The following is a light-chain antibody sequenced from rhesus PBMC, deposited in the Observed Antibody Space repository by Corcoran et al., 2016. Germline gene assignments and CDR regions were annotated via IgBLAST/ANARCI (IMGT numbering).Light chain of an antibody. CDR3: QQYSSRPLT. CDR1: QGISSW. CDR2: KAS. V-gene: IGKV1-22*01. J-gene: IGKJ4*01. Sequence: DIQMTQSPSSLSASVGDTVTITCRASQGISSWLAWYQQKPGKAPKLLIYKASSLQSWVPSRVSGSGSGTDITLTISSLQSEDFAVYYCQQYSSRPLTFGGGTKVEIK.